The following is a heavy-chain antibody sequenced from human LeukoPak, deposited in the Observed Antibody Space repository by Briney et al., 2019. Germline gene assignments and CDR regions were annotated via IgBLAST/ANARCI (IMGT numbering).Heavy chain of an antibody. Sequence: ASVKVSCKASGGTFSSYAISWERQAPGQGLEWMGGIIPIFGTANYAQKFQGRVAITADESTSTAYMELSSLRSEDTAVYYCARSTRNWFDPWGQGTLVTVSS. CDR2: IIPIFGTA. J-gene: IGHJ5*02. CDR3: ARSTRNWFDP. V-gene: IGHV1-69*13. CDR1: GGTFSSYA.